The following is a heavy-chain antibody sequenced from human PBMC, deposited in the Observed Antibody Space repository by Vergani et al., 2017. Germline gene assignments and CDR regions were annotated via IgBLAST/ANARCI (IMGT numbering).Heavy chain of an antibody. J-gene: IGHJ4*02. V-gene: IGHV1-69*01. CDR3: ARDWPGPPGVGIWGFDY. D-gene: IGHD2-8*01. CDR2: IIPIFGTA. Sequence: QVQLVQSGAEVKKPGSSVKVSCKASGGTFSSYAISWVRQAPGQGLEWMGGIIPIFGTANYAQRFQGRVTITADESTSTAYMELSSLRSEDTAVYYCARDWPGPPGVGIWGFDYWGQGTLVTVSS. CDR1: GGTFSSYA.